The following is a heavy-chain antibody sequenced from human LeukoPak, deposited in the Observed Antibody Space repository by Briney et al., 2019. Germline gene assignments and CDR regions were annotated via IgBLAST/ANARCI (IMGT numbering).Heavy chain of an antibody. Sequence: PGGSLRLSCAASGFTFSSDEMNWVRQAPGKGLEWVAYISSSGSDIYYADSVKGRFTISRDNPRNSLYLQMNSLRVEDTAVYYCARDASREGDRVEYWGQGTLVTASS. J-gene: IGHJ4*02. D-gene: IGHD3-16*01. CDR1: GFTFSSDE. CDR3: ARDASREGDRVEY. V-gene: IGHV3-48*03. CDR2: ISSSGSDI.